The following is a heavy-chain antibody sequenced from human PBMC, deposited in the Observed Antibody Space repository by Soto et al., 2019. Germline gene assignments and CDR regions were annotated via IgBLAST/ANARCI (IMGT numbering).Heavy chain of an antibody. V-gene: IGHV4-4*07. CDR1: GGPMSISD. CDR2: IYTSGST. Sequence: PSYTLSLACTASGGPMSISDGSWIAQPAGKGLEWLGRIYTSGSTNYNPYLKSRVTMSVETSKKQFSLKLRSVTAADTAVYYCVRDGTKTLRDWFDTWGQGXSVTVYS. CDR3: VRDGTKTLRDWFDT. J-gene: IGHJ5*02. D-gene: IGHD1-1*01.